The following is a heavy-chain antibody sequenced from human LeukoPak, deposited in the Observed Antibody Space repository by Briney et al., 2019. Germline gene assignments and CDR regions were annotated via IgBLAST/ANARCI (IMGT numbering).Heavy chain of an antibody. Sequence: PSETLSLTCSVSGGSISSGGYYWSWIRQHPGKGLEWIGCIYYSGSTDYNPSLKSRVTISVDTSKNQFSLKLSSVTAADTAVYYCARGGCSSTSCYALPRYFFDYWGQGTLVTVCS. CDR1: GGSISSGGYY. CDR3: ARGGCSSTSCYALPRYFFDY. V-gene: IGHV4-31*03. CDR2: IYYSGST. J-gene: IGHJ4*02. D-gene: IGHD2-2*01.